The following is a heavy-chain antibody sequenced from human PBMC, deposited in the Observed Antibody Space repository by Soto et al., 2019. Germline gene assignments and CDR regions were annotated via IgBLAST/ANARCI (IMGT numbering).Heavy chain of an antibody. V-gene: IGHV3-21*01. J-gene: IGHJ4*02. CDR3: ATNPYYYRSGTYTH. CDR2: ISSSSSYI. Sequence: GGSLRLSCAASGFTFSSYSMNWVRQAPGKGLEWVSSISSSSSYIYYADSVKGRFTISRDNAKNSLYLQMNSLRAEDTAVYYCATNPYYYRSGTYTHWGQGTLVTGSS. CDR1: GFTFSSYS. D-gene: IGHD3-10*01.